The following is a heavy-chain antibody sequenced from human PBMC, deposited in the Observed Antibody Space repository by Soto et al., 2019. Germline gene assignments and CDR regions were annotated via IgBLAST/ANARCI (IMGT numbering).Heavy chain of an antibody. D-gene: IGHD3-10*01. V-gene: IGHV1-69*01. CDR3: ARVYTLGAGSRHPYCGMDV. J-gene: IGHJ6*02. CDR1: GGTFSSYA. CDR2: IIPIFGTA. Sequence: QVQLVQSGAEVKKHGSSVKVSCKASGGTFSSYAISWVRQAPGQGLEWMGGIIPIFGTANYAQKFQGRVTITADESTSTAYMELSSMRSEDTAVYYCARVYTLGAGSRHPYCGMDVWGQGTTVTVSS.